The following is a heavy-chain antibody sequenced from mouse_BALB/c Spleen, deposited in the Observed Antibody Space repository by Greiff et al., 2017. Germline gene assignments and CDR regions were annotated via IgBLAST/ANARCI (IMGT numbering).Heavy chain of an antibody. V-gene: IGHV5-4*02. CDR3: AREDTTATGAMDY. Sequence: EVKLMESGGGLVKPGGSLKLSCAASGFTFSDYYMYWVRQTPEKRLEWVATISDGGSYTYYPDSVKGRFTISRDNAKNNLYLQMSSLKSEDTAMYYCAREDTTATGAMDYWGQGTSVTVSS. CDR2: ISDGGSYT. D-gene: IGHD1-2*01. CDR1: GFTFSDYY. J-gene: IGHJ4*01.